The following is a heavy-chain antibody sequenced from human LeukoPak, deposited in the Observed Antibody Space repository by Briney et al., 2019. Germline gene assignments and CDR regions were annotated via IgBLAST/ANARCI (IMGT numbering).Heavy chain of an antibody. CDR1: GYSFTSYW. V-gene: IGHV5-51*01. J-gene: IGHJ3*02. D-gene: IGHD2-2*01. CDR3: VTPAAASHDGFDI. CDR2: IWPGDSDT. Sequence: GESLKISCKGSGYSFTSYWIGWVRQMPGKGLEWMGIIWPGDSDTRYSPSFQGQVTISVDKSIITAYLQWGSLKASDTAMYYCVTPAAASHDGFDIWGQGTLVTVSS.